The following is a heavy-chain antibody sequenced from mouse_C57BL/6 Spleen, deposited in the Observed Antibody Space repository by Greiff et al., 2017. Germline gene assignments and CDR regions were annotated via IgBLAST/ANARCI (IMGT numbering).Heavy chain of an antibody. Sequence: VQLVESGPGLVKPSQSLFLTCSITGFPITSGYYWIWIRQSPGKPLEWMGYITHSGETFYNPSLQSPISITRETSKNQFFLQLNSVTTEDTAMYYCAGDSWRAWFAYWGQGTLVTVSA. J-gene: IGHJ3*01. CDR1: GFPITSGYY. CDR2: ITHSGET. V-gene: IGHV12-3*01. CDR3: AGDSWRAWFAY.